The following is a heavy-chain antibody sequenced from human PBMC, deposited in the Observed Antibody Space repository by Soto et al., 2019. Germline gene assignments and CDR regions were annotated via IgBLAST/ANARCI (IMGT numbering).Heavy chain of an antibody. CDR1: GFTFSSYA. V-gene: IGHV3-23*01. CDR3: ARDGIRSGEFDT. D-gene: IGHD1-26*01. Sequence: EVQLLESGGGLVQPGGSLRLSCAASGFTFSSYAMSWVRQAPGKGLEWVSAISGSGSKIYYADSVKGRFTISRDNAKNSLFLQMNSLRAEDTAVYYCARDGIRSGEFDTWGQGTLVTVSS. J-gene: IGHJ5*02. CDR2: ISGSGSKI.